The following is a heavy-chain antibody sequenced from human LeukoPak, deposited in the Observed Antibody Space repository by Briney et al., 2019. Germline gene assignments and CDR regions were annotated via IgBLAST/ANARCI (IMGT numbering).Heavy chain of an antibody. CDR2: ISGSGGST. CDR1: GFTSSSYA. Sequence: GESLKISCAASGFTSSSYAMSWVRQAPGKGLEWVSAISGSGGSTYYADSVKGRFTISRDNSKNTLYLQMNSLRAEDTAVYYCAKAMIVVVVAARYDAFDIWGQGTMVTVSS. J-gene: IGHJ3*02. V-gene: IGHV3-23*01. CDR3: AKAMIVVVVAARYDAFDI. D-gene: IGHD2-15*01.